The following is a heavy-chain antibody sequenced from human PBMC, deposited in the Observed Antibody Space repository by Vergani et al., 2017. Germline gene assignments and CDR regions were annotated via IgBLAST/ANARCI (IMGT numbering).Heavy chain of an antibody. CDR2: IYYSGST. J-gene: IGHJ6*03. CDR1: GGSISSYY. V-gene: IGHV4-59*01. Sequence: QVQLQESGPGLVKPSETLSLTCTVSGGSISSYYWSWIRQPPGKGLEWIGYIYYSGSTNYNPSLKSRVTISVDTSKNQFSLELSSVTAADTAVYYCARASRGYYYYYMDVWGKGTTVTVSS. CDR3: ARASRGYYYYYMDV.